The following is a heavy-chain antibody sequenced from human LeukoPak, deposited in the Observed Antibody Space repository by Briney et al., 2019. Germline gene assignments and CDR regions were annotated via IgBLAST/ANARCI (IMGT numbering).Heavy chain of an antibody. CDR2: LYYTGST. CDR3: ASSSLETAVLDD. J-gene: IGHJ4*02. Sequence: PSETLSLTCTVSGSSITSRNYYWVWIRQPPGKGLEWVGSLYYTGSTYYNPSLKGRVTISVDTSKNQFSLKLTSVTAADTAVYYCASSSLETAVLDDWGQGTLVAVSS. D-gene: IGHD5-18*01. V-gene: IGHV4-39*07. CDR1: GSSITSRNYY.